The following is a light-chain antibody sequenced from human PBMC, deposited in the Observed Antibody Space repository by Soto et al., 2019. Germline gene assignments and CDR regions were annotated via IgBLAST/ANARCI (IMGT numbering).Light chain of an antibody. V-gene: IGKV1-5*01. CDR3: QHYSSNSGT. CDR2: DAS. Sequence: DIQMTQSPSTLSASVGDRVTITCRASQRMSGFLAWYQQKPGKAPQLPISDASSLESGVPSRFSGGGSGTAFTLTISSLQPEDFATYYCQHYSSNSGTFGPGTKV. J-gene: IGKJ1*01. CDR1: QRMSGF.